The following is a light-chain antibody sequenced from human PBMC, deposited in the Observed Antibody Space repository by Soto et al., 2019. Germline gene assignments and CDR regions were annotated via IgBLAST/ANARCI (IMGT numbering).Light chain of an antibody. CDR1: QSIASW. J-gene: IGKJ1*01. Sequence: DIQMTQSPSTLSASVGDRVTITCRASQSIASWLAWYQQKPGKAPELLIYDASSLKSGVPSRFSGSGSGTEFTLTISDLQPGDFATYYCQHYNSYSEAFGQGTKVDIK. V-gene: IGKV1-5*01. CDR3: QHYNSYSEA. CDR2: DAS.